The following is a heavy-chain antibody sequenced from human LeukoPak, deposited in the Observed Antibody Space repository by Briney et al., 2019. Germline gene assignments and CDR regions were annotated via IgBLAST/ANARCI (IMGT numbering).Heavy chain of an antibody. CDR1: GFTFGSYA. J-gene: IGHJ6*03. Sequence: GGSLRLSCAASGFTFGSYAMHWVRQAPGKGLEWVAVIPYDGSNKYYADSVKGRFTSSRDNSKNTLFLQMNNLRVEDTAVYYCATNPPQYSGSSYYYYFYMDVWGKGTAVTISS. CDR3: ATNPPQYSGSSYYYYFYMDV. CDR2: IPYDGSNK. V-gene: IGHV3-30*04. D-gene: IGHD1-26*01.